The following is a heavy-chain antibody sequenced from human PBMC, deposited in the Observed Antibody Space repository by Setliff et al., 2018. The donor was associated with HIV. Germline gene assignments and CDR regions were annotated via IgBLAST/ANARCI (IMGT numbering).Heavy chain of an antibody. CDR3: ARRGATVTLYYYYYYMDV. CDR2: IYYSGSV. D-gene: IGHD4-17*01. V-gene: IGHV4-31*03. Sequence: PSETLSLTCSVSGGAISGSGYYWSWIRQPPGKALEWIGYIYYSGSVYYNPSLKSRLTISVDTSKNQFSVKLNSVTAADTAVYYCARRGATVTLYYYYYYMDVWGKGTTVTVSS. J-gene: IGHJ6*03. CDR1: GGAISGSGYY.